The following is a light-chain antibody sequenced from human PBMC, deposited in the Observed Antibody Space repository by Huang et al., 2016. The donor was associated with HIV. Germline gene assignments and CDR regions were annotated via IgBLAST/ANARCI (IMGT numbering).Light chain of an antibody. CDR1: QDISSY. J-gene: IGKJ3*01. CDR3: LQLNSYPGT. V-gene: IGKV1-9*01. CDR2: AAS. Sequence: IQLTQSPSSLSASVGDRVTITCRASQDISSYLAWYQQKPWKAPKLLIYAASALESGVPSRFNCSVSGTEFTLTINNLQPEDFATYYCLQLNSYPGTFGPGTNVDV.